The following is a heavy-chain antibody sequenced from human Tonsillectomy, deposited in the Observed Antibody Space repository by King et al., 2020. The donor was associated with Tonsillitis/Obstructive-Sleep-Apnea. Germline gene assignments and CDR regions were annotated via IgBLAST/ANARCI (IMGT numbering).Heavy chain of an antibody. CDR3: ARDNYDSSGYYSAGMDV. CDR1: GYTFSRYG. Sequence: VQLVESGAEVKKPGASVKVSCKASGYTFSRYGITWVRQAPGQGLEWMGWISAYNGNTNYAQKVQGRVTMTTDTSTSTAYMEVRSLSSDDTAVYYCARDNYDSSGYYSAGMDVWGHGTTVTVSS. J-gene: IGHJ6*02. V-gene: IGHV1-18*01. D-gene: IGHD3-22*01. CDR2: ISAYNGNT.